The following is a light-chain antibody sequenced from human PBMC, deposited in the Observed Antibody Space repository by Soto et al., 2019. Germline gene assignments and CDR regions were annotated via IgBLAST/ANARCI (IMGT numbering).Light chain of an antibody. V-gene: IGKV3-20*01. CDR1: LSVSSSY. CDR2: GAS. Sequence: EIVLTQSPGTLSLSPGERATLSCRASLSVSSSYLAWYQQKPGQAPRLLIYGASSRATGIPDRFSGSGSGTDFTLTISRLEPEDFAVYYCQQYAHSTPISFGQGTRLEIK. CDR3: QQYAHSTPIS. J-gene: IGKJ5*01.